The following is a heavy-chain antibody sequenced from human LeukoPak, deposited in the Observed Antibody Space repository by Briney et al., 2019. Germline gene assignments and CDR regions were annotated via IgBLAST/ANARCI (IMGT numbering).Heavy chain of an antibody. J-gene: IGHJ3*02. Sequence: GGSLRLSCAASGFTFSSYAMSWVRQAPGKGLEWVSAISGSGGSTYYAGSVKGRFTISRDNSKNTLYLQMNSLRAEDTAVYYCAKSLNWNLNAFDIWGQGTMVTVSS. CDR1: GFTFSSYA. CDR2: ISGSGGST. V-gene: IGHV3-23*01. D-gene: IGHD1-1*01. CDR3: AKSLNWNLNAFDI.